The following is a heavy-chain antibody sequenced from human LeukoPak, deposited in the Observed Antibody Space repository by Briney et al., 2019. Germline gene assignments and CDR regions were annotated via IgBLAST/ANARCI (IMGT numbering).Heavy chain of an antibody. J-gene: IGHJ6*03. D-gene: IGHD2-2*01. Sequence: PGGSLRLSCAASGFTFSSYGMHWVRQAPGKGLEWVSSISSSSSYIYYADSMKGRFTISRDNAKNSLYLQMNSLRAEDTAVYYCARDFRGVPAAMGGFTRYYYYYYMDVWGKGTTVTVSS. CDR1: GFTFSSYG. CDR3: ARDFRGVPAAMGGFTRYYYYYYMDV. V-gene: IGHV3-21*01. CDR2: ISSSSSYI.